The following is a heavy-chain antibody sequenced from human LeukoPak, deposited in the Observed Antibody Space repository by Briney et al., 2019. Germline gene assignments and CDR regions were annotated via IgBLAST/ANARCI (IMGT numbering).Heavy chain of an antibody. CDR3: ARDPSSGPSDNWFDP. D-gene: IGHD6-19*01. V-gene: IGHV1-46*01. CDR1: GYTFTSYY. J-gene: IGHJ5*02. Sequence: GASVKVSCKASGYTFTSYYMHWVRQAPGQGLEWMGIINPSGGGTSYAQKFQGRVTMTRDTSTSTVYMELSSLRSEDTAVYYCARDPSSGPSDNWFDPWGQGTLVTVSS. CDR2: INPSGGGT.